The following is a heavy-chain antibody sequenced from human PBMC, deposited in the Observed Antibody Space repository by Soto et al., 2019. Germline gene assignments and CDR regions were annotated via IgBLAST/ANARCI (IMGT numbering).Heavy chain of an antibody. Sequence: GGSLRLSCAASGFTFSSYAMSWVRQAPGKGLEWVSAISGSRGSTYYADSVKGRFTISRDNSKNTLYLQMNSLRAEDTAVYYCAIPAIVVVVAATNFDYWGQGTLVTVSS. V-gene: IGHV3-23*01. J-gene: IGHJ4*02. CDR2: ISGSRGST. D-gene: IGHD2-15*01. CDR1: GFTFSSYA. CDR3: AIPAIVVVVAATNFDY.